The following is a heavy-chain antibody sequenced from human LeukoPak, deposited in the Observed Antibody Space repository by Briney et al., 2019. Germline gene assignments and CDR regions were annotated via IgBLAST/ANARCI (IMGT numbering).Heavy chain of an antibody. CDR3: AKDGRYCSGGSCYSGYYYMDV. CDR1: GFTFSSYG. D-gene: IGHD2-15*01. V-gene: IGHV3-23*01. J-gene: IGHJ6*03. CDR2: ISGSGGST. Sequence: GGSLRLSCAASGFTFSSYGMSWVRQAPGKGLEWVSAISGSGGSTYYADSVKGRFTISRDNSKNTLYLQMNSLRAEDTAVYYCAKDGRYCSGGSCYSGYYYMDVWGKGTTVTISS.